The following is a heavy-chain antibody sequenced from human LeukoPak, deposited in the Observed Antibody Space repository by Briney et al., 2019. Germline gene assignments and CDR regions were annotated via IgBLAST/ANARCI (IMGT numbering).Heavy chain of an antibody. D-gene: IGHD6-19*01. CDR3: ARDRVGVGGNGWEN. CDR2: MSPNSGNT. Sequence: GASVKVSCKASGYTFSNYDINWVRQATGQGLEWIGWMSPNSGNTGYVKKFQGRVTMTRGTSIGTAYMELSSLTSEDTAIYYCARDRVGVGGNGWENWGQGTLVTVSS. V-gene: IGHV1-8*01. CDR1: GYTFSNYD. J-gene: IGHJ4*02.